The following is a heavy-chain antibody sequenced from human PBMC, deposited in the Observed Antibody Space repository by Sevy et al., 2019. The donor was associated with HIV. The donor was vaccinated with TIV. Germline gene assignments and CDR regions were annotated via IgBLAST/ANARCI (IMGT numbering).Heavy chain of an antibody. Sequence: SETLSLTCTVSGGSISSGDYYWSWIRQPPGKGLERIGYIYYSGSTYYNPSLKRRVTISVDTSKNQFSLKLSSVTAADTAVYYCARKDRGLLYGMDVWGQGTTVTVSS. CDR1: GGSISSGDYY. J-gene: IGHJ6*02. D-gene: IGHD3-10*01. CDR2: IYYSGST. V-gene: IGHV4-30-4*01. CDR3: ARKDRGLLYGMDV.